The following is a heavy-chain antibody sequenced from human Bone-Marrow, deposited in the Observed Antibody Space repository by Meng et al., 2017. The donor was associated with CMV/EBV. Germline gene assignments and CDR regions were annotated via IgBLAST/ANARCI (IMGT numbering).Heavy chain of an antibody. J-gene: IGHJ6*02. Sequence: GGSLRLSCAASGFTVSSNYMSWVRQAPGKGLEWVSVIYSGGSTYYADSVKGRFTISRDNSKNTLYLQMNSLRAEDTAVYYCARDRGYDFWSGYSSYYYYYYGMAVWGQGTMVTVSS. CDR3: ARDRGYDFWSGYSSYYYYYYGMAV. CDR2: IYSGGST. D-gene: IGHD3-3*01. V-gene: IGHV3-53*01. CDR1: GFTVSSNY.